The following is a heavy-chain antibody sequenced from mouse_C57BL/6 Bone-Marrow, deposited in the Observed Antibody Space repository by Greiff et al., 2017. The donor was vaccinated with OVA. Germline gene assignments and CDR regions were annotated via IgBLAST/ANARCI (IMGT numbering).Heavy chain of an antibody. J-gene: IGHJ3*01. CDR1: GYTFTDYY. Sequence: QVHVKQSGAELVRPGASVKLSCKASGYTFTDYYINWVKQRPGQGLEWIARIYPGSGNTYYNEKFKGKATLTAEKSSSTAYMQLSSLTSEDSAVYFCARSGLGGFAYWGQGTLVTVSA. CDR2: IYPGSGNT. CDR3: ARSGLGGFAY. D-gene: IGHD4-1*01. V-gene: IGHV1-76*01.